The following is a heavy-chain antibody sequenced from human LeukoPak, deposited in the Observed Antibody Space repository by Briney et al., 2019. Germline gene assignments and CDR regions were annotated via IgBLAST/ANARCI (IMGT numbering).Heavy chain of an antibody. CDR3: AKAPRMASAFDI. CDR2: ISGSGGST. D-gene: IGHD5-24*01. V-gene: IGHV3-23*01. J-gene: IGHJ3*02. Sequence: GGSLRLSCAASGFTFSSYAMSWVRRAPGKGLEWVSAISGSGGSTYYADSVKGRFTISRDNSKNTLYLQMNSLRAEDTAVYYCAKAPRMASAFDIWGQGTMVTVSS. CDR1: GFTFSSYA.